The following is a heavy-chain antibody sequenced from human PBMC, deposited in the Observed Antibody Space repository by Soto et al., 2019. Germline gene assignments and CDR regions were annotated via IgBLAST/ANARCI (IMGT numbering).Heavy chain of an antibody. CDR1: GGSISSGGYY. D-gene: IGHD5-12*01. CDR3: ARLRDGYNHVNFVY. Sequence: QVQLQESGPGLVKPSQTLSLTCTVSGGSISSGGYYWSWIRQHPGKGLEWIGYIFYTGSTYYNPSLKSRLILSVDMSKNQFSLKLSSVTAADTAVYYCARLRDGYNHVNFVYWGQGTLVTVSS. CDR2: IFYTGST. V-gene: IGHV4-31*03. J-gene: IGHJ4*02.